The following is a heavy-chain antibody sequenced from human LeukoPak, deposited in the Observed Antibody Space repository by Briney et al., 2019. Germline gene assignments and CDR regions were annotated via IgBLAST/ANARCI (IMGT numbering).Heavy chain of an antibody. Sequence: SVKVSCKASGFTFTSSAMQWVRQARGQRLEWIGWIVVGRGNTNYAQKFQERVTITRDMSTSTAYMELSSLRSEDTAVYYCAADKVYYYYGMDVWGQGTTVTVSS. CDR3: AADKVYYYYGMDV. CDR1: GFTFTSSA. V-gene: IGHV1-58*02. CDR2: IVVGRGNT. J-gene: IGHJ6*02.